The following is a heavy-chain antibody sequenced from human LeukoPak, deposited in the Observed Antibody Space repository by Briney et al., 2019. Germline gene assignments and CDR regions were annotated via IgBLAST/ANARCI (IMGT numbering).Heavy chain of an antibody. J-gene: IGHJ4*02. CDR3: AKDLEGNYYDSSGRDY. V-gene: IGHV3-23*01. CDR1: GFTFSSYA. Sequence: HPGGSLRLSCAASGFTFSSYAMSWVRQAPGKGLEWVSAISGSGGSTYYADSVKGRFTISRDNSKNTLYLQMNSLRAEDTAVYYCAKDLEGNYYDSSGRDYWGQGTLVTVSS. CDR2: ISGSGGST. D-gene: IGHD3-22*01.